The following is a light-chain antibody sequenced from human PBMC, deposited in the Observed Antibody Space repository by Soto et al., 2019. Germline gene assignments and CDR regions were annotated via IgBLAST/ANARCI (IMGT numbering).Light chain of an antibody. V-gene: IGKV3-15*01. Sequence: ERVMTQSPATPSVSPGERATLSCRASQSVSRNLAWYQQKPGQAPRLLIYGASTRATGIPARFSGSGSGTEFTLTISSLQSEDFAVYYCQQYNNWPVTFGQGTKVDIK. J-gene: IGKJ2*01. CDR2: GAS. CDR3: QQYNNWPVT. CDR1: QSVSRN.